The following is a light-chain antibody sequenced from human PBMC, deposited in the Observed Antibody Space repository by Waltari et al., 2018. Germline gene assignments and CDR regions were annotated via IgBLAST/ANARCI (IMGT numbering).Light chain of an antibody. CDR3: LQDYLYPWT. CDR2: AAS. J-gene: IGKJ1*01. CDR1: QDIRDD. Sequence: AIQMTQSPSSLSASVGDSVTITCRASQDIRDDLGWYQQKPGNAPNLLIYAASTCQSGVPSRFSGSGSGTDFTLTINSLQPEDFATYYCLQDYLYPWTFGQGTKVEI. V-gene: IGKV1-6*01.